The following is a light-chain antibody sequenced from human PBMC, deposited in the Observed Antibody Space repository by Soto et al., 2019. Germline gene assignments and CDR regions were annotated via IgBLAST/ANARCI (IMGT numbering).Light chain of an antibody. CDR3: QQYNSWPYT. V-gene: IGKV3-15*01. J-gene: IGKJ2*01. CDR2: GAS. Sequence: EIVMTQSPATLSVSPGERATLSCRASQSVSSNLAWYQQKRGQAPRLLIYGASTRATGIPARFSGSGSGTDFTLTISSLQSEDFAVYYCQQYNSWPYTFGQGTKLEIK. CDR1: QSVSSN.